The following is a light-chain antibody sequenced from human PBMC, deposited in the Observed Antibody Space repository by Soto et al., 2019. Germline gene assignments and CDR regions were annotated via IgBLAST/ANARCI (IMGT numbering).Light chain of an antibody. V-gene: IGKV1-39*01. CDR3: QQTSTTPPT. CDR1: QNIKNY. Sequence: DIQMTQSPSSLSASVGDRVIITCRASQNIKNYLNWYQQKPGKAPKVVIFAASNLQSGVPSTFSGRGSGTDFTLTISSLQPEDFATYYCQQTSTTPPTFGGGTKVEIK. J-gene: IGKJ4*01. CDR2: AAS.